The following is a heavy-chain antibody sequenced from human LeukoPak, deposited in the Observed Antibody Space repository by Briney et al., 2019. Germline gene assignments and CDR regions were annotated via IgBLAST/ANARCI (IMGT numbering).Heavy chain of an antibody. Sequence: KTSETLSLTCTVSGGSFSSFFWSWIRQPARKGLEWIGRMYIGGTSNYNPSLKSRVNMSLDTSKNHFSLNLTSVTAADTAVYYCARETAVAGRGVDYWGQGTLVTVSS. CDR1: GGSFSSFF. J-gene: IGHJ4*02. V-gene: IGHV4-4*07. D-gene: IGHD6-19*01. CDR3: ARETAVAGRGVDY. CDR2: MYIGGTS.